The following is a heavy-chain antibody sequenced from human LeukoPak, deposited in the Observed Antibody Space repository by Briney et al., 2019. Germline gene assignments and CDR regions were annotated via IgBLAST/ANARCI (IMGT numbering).Heavy chain of an antibody. J-gene: IGHJ4*02. V-gene: IGHV1-46*01. CDR1: GYTFSSYW. D-gene: IGHD3-10*01. Sequence: GESLKISCKGSGYTFSSYWIGWVRQMPGKGLEWMGIINPSGGSTSYAQKFQGRVTMTRDTSTSTVYMELSSLRSEDTAVYYCASGGYFDYWGQGTLVTVSS. CDR2: INPSGGST. CDR3: ASGGYFDY.